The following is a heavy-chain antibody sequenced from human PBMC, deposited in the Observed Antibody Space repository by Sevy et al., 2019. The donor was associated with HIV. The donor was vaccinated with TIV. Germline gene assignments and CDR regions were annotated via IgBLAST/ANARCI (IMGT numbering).Heavy chain of an antibody. V-gene: IGHV4-39*01. Sequence: SETLSLTCTVSGGSIISSSYYWGWIRQPPGKGLEWIGSIYYSGSTYYNPSLKSRVTISVDTSKNQFSLKLSSVTAADTAVYYCARVYCSSTSCYVFDYWGQGTLVTVSS. J-gene: IGHJ4*02. D-gene: IGHD2-2*01. CDR2: IYYSGST. CDR1: GGSIISSSYY. CDR3: ARVYCSSTSCYVFDY.